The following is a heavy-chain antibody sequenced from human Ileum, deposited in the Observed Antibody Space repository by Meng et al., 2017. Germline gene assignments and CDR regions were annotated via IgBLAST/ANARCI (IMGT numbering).Heavy chain of an antibody. V-gene: IGHV4-4*02. CDR3: ATYGSGFTPPLDP. J-gene: IGHJ5*02. CDR1: GGAISNGKW. Sequence: QVQLQESGPGLVKPAGTLSPTCAVSGGAISNGKWWSWVRQPPGKGLEWIGEISQSGTTNYYPSLNSRVSISLDKANNHLSLTLTSVTAADTAVYYCATYGSGFTPPLDPWGQGILVIVSS. D-gene: IGHD3-10*01. CDR2: ISQSGTT.